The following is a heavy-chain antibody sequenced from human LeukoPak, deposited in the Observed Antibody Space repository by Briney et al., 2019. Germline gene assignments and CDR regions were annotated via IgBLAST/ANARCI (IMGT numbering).Heavy chain of an antibody. CDR1: GGSISSSSYY. J-gene: IGHJ4*02. CDR2: FYDSGST. Sequence: SETLSLTCTVSGGSISSSSYYWGWIRQPPGKGLEWISSFYDSGSTYYNPSLKSRVTISVDTSKNQFSLRLSSVTAADTAVYYCARRGYCSGGSCQSGLDYWGQGTLVTVSS. V-gene: IGHV4-39*01. D-gene: IGHD2-15*01. CDR3: ARRGYCSGGSCQSGLDY.